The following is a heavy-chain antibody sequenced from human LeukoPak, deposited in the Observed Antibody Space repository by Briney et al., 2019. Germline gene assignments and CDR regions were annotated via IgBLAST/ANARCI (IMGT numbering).Heavy chain of an antibody. CDR3: AKDCCDYSPLDH. J-gene: IGHJ4*02. D-gene: IGHD2-15*01. V-gene: IGHV3-23*01. CDR1: GFTFRNYG. CDR2: IGNAGVNT. Sequence: GGSLRLSCIASGFTFRNYGMAWVRQAPGKGLEWVSTIGNAGVNTHYADSVKGRFTISRDSSRGTLYLQMDSLRADDTAVYYCAKDCCDYSPLDHWGQGTQVTVSS.